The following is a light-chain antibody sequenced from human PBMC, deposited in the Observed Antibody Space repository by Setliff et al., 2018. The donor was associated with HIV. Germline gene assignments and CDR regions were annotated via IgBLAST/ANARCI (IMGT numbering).Light chain of an antibody. J-gene: IGLJ2*01. CDR3: NSYTTGSTLVV. Sequence: QSVLAQPASVSGSPGQSITISCTGTSSDVGAYDFVSWYQQHPGKAPKLVVYDVTNRPSGVSNRFSGSKSGNTASLTISGLQAEDEADYYCNSYTTGSTLVVFGGGTQLTVL. CDR2: DVT. CDR1: SSDVGAYDF. V-gene: IGLV2-14*01.